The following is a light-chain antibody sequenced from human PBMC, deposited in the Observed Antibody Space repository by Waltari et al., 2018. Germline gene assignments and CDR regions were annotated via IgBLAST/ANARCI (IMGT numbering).Light chain of an antibody. Sequence: DIVLIQSPDSLALSLGERATISCRSSQSVLSSTNSNNYLARYQQRPGQPPKLLFYWASTRVSGVPDRFDGSGSGTDVTLTISGLQAEDLAVYYCQQYYTTPCTFGQGTRLEIK. CDR2: WAS. J-gene: IGKJ2*02. CDR1: QSVLSSTNSNNY. CDR3: QQYYTTPCT. V-gene: IGKV4-1*01.